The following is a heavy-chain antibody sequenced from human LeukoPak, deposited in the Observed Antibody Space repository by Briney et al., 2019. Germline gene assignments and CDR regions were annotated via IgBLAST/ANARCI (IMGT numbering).Heavy chain of an antibody. Sequence: SETLSLTCTVSGGSISSYYWSWIRQPAGKGLEWIGRIYTSGSTNYNPSLKSRVTMSVDTSKNQFSLKLSSVTAADTAVYYCARATALLYYYYYYYMDVWGKGTTVTVSS. V-gene: IGHV4-4*07. CDR2: IYTSGST. J-gene: IGHJ6*03. CDR3: ARATALLYYYYYYYMDV. D-gene: IGHD2-15*01. CDR1: GGSISSYY.